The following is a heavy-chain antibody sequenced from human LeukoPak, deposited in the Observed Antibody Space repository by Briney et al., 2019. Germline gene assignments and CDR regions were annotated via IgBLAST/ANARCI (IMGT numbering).Heavy chain of an antibody. V-gene: IGHV1-69*05. J-gene: IGHJ4*02. CDR2: IIHIFGTA. CDR1: GGTFSSYA. Sequence: SVKVSCKASGGTFSSYAISWVRQAPGQGLEWMVGIIHIFGTATYAQKFQGRVTITTDESTSTAYMELSSLRSEDTAVYYCAREVPCDSSGYSQRMSFGYWGQGTLVTVSS. D-gene: IGHD3-22*01. CDR3: AREVPCDSSGYSQRMSFGY.